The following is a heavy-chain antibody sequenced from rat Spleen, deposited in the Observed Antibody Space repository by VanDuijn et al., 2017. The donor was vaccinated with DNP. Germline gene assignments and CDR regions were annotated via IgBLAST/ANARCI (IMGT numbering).Heavy chain of an antibody. J-gene: IGHJ2*01. V-gene: IGHV3-3*01. D-gene: IGHD5-1*01. Sequence: EVLLQESGPGLVKPPKSLSLTCSFTGFSITNNFKWSLIRKFPGNKLEWMGYLTNAGSTDYNPSLKSRIPITTDTSKNHFFLQVNSVGNEDTATYYCAIQLGVFDYWDQGVMVTVSS. CDR1: GFSITNNFK. CDR2: LTNAGST. CDR3: AIQLGVFDY.